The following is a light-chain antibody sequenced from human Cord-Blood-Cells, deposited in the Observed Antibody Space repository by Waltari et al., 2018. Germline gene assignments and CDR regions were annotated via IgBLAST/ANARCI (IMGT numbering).Light chain of an antibody. J-gene: IGLJ3*02. Sequence: QSALTQPASVSGSPGRSITISCTGPSSDVGSYNLVSWYQQHPGKAPKLMIYEGSKRPSGVSNRFSGSKSGNTASLTISGLQAEDEADYYCCSYAGSSTLVFGGGTKLTVL. CDR1: SSDVGSYNL. CDR2: EGS. V-gene: IGLV2-23*01. CDR3: CSYAGSSTLV.